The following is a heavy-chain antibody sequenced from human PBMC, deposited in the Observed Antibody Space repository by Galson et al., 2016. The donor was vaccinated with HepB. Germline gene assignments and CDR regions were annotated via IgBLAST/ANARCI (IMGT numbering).Heavy chain of an antibody. D-gene: IGHD3/OR15-3a*01. CDR2: INPLLGTG. J-gene: IGHJ5*02. V-gene: IGHV1-69*13. CDR3: ARHIGSDFLDP. CDR1: GGTFTMNT. Sequence: SVKVSCKASGGTFTMNTINWVRQAPGQGLEWMGGINPLLGTGNYAQKFQGRITITADESTRTAYMQLTSLTFEDTAVFFCARHIGSDFLDPWGQGTRPTVSS.